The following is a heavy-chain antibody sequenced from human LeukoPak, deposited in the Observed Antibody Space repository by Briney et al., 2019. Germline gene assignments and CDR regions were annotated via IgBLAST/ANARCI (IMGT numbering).Heavy chain of an antibody. CDR2: IWYDGSNK. J-gene: IGHJ4*02. D-gene: IGHD4-17*01. V-gene: IGHV3-33*01. CDR1: GFTFSSYG. Sequence: PGGSLRLSCAASGFTFSSYGMHWVRQAPGKGLGWVAVIWYDGSNKYYADSVKGRFTISRDNSKNTLYLQMNSLRAEDTAVYYCARDNGDLNYYFDYWGQGTLVTVSS. CDR3: ARDNGDLNYYFDY.